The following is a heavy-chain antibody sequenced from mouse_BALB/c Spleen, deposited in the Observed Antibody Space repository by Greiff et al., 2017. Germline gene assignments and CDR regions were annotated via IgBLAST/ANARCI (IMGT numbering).Heavy chain of an antibody. Sequence: EVMLVESGGGLVQPGGSLRLSCATSGFTFTDYYMSWVRQPPGKALEWLGFIRNKANGYTTEYSASVKGRFTISRDNSQSILYLQMNTLRAEDSATYYCARNYYGSSPFSYDYWGQGTSVTVSS. CDR2: IRNKANGYTT. D-gene: IGHD1-1*01. V-gene: IGHV7-3*02. CDR3: ARNYYGSSPFSYDY. CDR1: GFTFTDYY. J-gene: IGHJ4*01.